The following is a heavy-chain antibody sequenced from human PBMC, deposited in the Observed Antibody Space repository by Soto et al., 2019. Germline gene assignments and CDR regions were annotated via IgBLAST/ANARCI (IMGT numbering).Heavy chain of an antibody. V-gene: IGHV4-34*01. CDR3: ASTGYSSGWPLDY. CDR1: GGSFSGYY. D-gene: IGHD6-19*01. J-gene: IGHJ4*02. CDR2: INHSGST. Sequence: QVQLQQWGAGLLKPSETLSLTCAVYGGSFSGYYWSWIRQPPGKGLEWIGEINHSGSTNYNPSLKRRVTISVDTSKNQFSLKLSSVTAADTAVYYCASTGYSSGWPLDYWGQGTLVTVSS.